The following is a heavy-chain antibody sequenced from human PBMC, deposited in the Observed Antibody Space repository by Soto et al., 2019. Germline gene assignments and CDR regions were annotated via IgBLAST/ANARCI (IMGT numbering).Heavy chain of an antibody. CDR3: ARGATYADYVGY. Sequence: ASVKVSFKASGYTFTDYFMHWVRQAPGQGLEWMGWINPNSGVTNYAQKFQGRVTMTRDTSISTAYMELTRLRSDDTAIYYCARGATYADYVGYWGQGTLVTVSS. V-gene: IGHV1-2*02. D-gene: IGHD4-17*01. J-gene: IGHJ4*02. CDR2: INPNSGVT. CDR1: GYTFTDYF.